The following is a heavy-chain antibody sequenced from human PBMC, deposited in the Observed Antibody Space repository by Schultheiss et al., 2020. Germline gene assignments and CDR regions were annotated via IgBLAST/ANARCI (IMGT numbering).Heavy chain of an antibody. D-gene: IGHD3-10*01. V-gene: IGHV4-59*01. CDR2: FYYSGST. CDR3: AGTSMVRGVTFFDY. Sequence: SETLSLTCTVSGGSISSFYWSWIRQPPGKGLEWIAYFYYSGSTNYNPSLKSRVTISVDTSKNQFSLILSSVTAADSAVYYCAGTSMVRGVTFFDYWGQGTRVTVSS. J-gene: IGHJ4*02. CDR1: GGSISSFY.